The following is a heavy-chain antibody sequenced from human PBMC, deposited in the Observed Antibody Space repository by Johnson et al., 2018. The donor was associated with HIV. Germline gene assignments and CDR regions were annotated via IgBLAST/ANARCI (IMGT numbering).Heavy chain of an antibody. CDR1: GFIFGSCW. V-gene: IGHV3-7*05. J-gene: IGHJ3*01. Sequence: VQLVESGGGLVEPGGSLRLSCIASGFIFGSCWMTWVRQAPGERLEWVANIKEDGTEKYYVDSVKGRFTVSRDNAKNSLYLQMNDLRAEDTAVYYCVRQYERYGYGFDLWGQGTVVTVSS. CDR2: IKEDGTEK. D-gene: IGHD5-18*01. CDR3: VRQYERYGYGFDL.